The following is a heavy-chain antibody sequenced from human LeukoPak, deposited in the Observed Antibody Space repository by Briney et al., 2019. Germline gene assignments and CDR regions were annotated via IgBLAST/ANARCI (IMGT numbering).Heavy chain of an antibody. J-gene: IGHJ4*02. D-gene: IGHD3-22*01. Sequence: PGGSLRLSCAASTFTFSSYTMHWVRQAPGKGLEWVALISYDVNNKYYADSVKGRFTISRDNSKNTLFLQMNSLRAEDTAVYYCARQLKGDYFDASGDFYDYWGQGTLVTVSS. CDR1: TFTFSSYT. V-gene: IGHV3-30-3*01. CDR2: ISYDVNNK. CDR3: ARQLKGDYFDASGDFYDY.